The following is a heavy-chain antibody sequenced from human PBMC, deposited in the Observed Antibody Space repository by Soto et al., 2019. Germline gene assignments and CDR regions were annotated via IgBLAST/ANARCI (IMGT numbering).Heavy chain of an antibody. CDR1: GGSISSYY. Sequence: SETLSLTCTVSGGSISSYYWSWIRQPPGKGLEWIGYIYYSGSTNYNPSLKSRVTISVDTSKNQFSLKLSSVTAADTAVYYCRGALYGSFDYWGQGTLVTVSS. CDR3: RGALYGSFDY. D-gene: IGHD1-26*01. V-gene: IGHV4-59*08. J-gene: IGHJ4*02. CDR2: IYYSGST.